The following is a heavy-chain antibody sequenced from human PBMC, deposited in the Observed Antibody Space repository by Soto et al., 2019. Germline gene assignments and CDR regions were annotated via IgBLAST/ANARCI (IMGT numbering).Heavy chain of an antibody. CDR2: INSDGSIT. V-gene: IGHV3-74*01. CDR3: VRYPRSVGGSYRPDY. D-gene: IGHD3-16*02. J-gene: IGHJ4*02. Sequence: GGSLRLSCAASGFTFSSYWMHWVRQVPEKGLVWVSRINSDGSITNYADAVKGRFTISRDNVKNTLYLQMNSLRAEDTAVYYCVRYPRSVGGSYRPDYWGQGTLVTSPQ. CDR1: GFTFSSYW.